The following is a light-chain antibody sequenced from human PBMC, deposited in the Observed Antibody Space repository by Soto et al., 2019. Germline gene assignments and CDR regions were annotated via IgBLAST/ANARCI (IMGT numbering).Light chain of an antibody. CDR1: QSVSSSY. J-gene: IGKJ2*01. CDR3: QQYGSSPMHT. Sequence: EIVLTQSPGTLSLSPGERATLSCRASQSVSSSYLAWYQQKPGQAPRLLIYGASGRATGIPDRFSGSGSGTDFTLTISRREPEDFAVYYCQQYGSSPMHTFGQGTKLEIK. CDR2: GAS. V-gene: IGKV3-20*01.